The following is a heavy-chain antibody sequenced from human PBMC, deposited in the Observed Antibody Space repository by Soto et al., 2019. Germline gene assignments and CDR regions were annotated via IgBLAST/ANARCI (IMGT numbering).Heavy chain of an antibody. D-gene: IGHD2-15*01. J-gene: IGHJ4*02. CDR2: ISYDGSNK. CDR1: GFTFSSYG. CDR3: AKDGGSCPGGY. Sequence: QVQLVESGGGVVQPGRSLRLSCAASGFTFSSYGMHWVRQAPGKGLEWVAVISYDGSNKYYADSVKGRFTISRDNSKNTLYLPMTSLRAEDTAVYYCAKDGGSCPGGYWGQGTLVTVSS. V-gene: IGHV3-30*18.